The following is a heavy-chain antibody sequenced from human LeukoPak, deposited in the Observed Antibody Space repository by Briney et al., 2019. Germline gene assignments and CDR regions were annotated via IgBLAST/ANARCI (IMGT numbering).Heavy chain of an antibody. Sequence: GGSLRLSCAASGFTFSGSAMHWVRQASGKGLEWVGRIRSKANSYATAYAASVKGRFTISRDDSKNTAYLQMNSLKTEDTAVYYCSGLNWCDPWGQGTLVTVSS. J-gene: IGHJ5*02. V-gene: IGHV3-73*01. CDR1: GFTFSGSA. D-gene: IGHD3-22*01. CDR2: IRSKANSYAT. CDR3: SGLNWCDP.